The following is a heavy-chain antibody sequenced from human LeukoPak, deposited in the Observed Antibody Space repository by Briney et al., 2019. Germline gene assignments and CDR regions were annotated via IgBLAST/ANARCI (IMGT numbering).Heavy chain of an antibody. Sequence: GESLKISCTGSGYIFSNYWIGWVRQMPEKGLEWMGIIYPGDSDMRYSPSFQGQVIMSADKSISTVYLQWRSLKASDTAIYYCARLSRPHILDSNWFDSWGQGSLVTIYS. CDR3: ARLSRPHILDSNWFDS. D-gene: IGHD3-9*01. CDR2: IYPGDSDM. V-gene: IGHV5-51*01. J-gene: IGHJ5*01. CDR1: GYIFSNYW.